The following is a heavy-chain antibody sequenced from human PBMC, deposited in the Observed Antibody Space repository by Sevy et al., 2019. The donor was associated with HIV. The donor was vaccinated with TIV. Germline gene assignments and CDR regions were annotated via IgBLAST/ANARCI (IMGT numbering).Heavy chain of an antibody. V-gene: IGHV3-23*01. CDR3: AKDLRAFDI. CDR1: GFTFSSYA. CDR2: ISGSGGST. Sequence: GSLRLSWAASGFTFSSYAMTWVRQAPGKGLEWVSAISGSGGSTYYEDSVKGRFTISRDNSKHTLYLQMNSLRAEDTAVYYCAKDLRAFDIWGQGTMVTVSS. J-gene: IGHJ3*02.